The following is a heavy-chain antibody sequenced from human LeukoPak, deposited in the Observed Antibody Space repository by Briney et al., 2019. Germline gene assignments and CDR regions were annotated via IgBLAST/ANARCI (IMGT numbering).Heavy chain of an antibody. CDR3: ARGGPSWIQRYYFDY. J-gene: IGHJ4*02. CDR1: GFTFSSYW. D-gene: IGHD5-18*01. CDR2: IKQDGSEK. V-gene: IGHV3-7*01. Sequence: GGSLRLSCAASGFTFSSYWMSWVRQAPGKGLEWVANIKQDGSEKYYVDSVKGRFTISRDNAKNSLYLQMNSLRAEDTAVYYCARGGPSWIQRYYFDYWGQGTLVTVSS.